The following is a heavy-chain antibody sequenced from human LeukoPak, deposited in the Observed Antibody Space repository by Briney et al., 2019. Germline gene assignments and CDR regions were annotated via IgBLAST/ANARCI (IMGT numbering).Heavy chain of an antibody. D-gene: IGHD3-22*01. V-gene: IGHV4-30-4*01. CDR1: GGSISSGDYY. J-gene: IGHJ4*02. Sequence: SQTLSLTCTVSGGSISSGDYYWSWLRQPPGKGLEWIGYIYYSGSTYYNPSLKSRVTISVDTSKNQFSLKLSSVTAADTAVYYCARGGANYYDSSGFATYWGQGTLVTVSS. CDR2: IYYSGST. CDR3: ARGGANYYDSSGFATY.